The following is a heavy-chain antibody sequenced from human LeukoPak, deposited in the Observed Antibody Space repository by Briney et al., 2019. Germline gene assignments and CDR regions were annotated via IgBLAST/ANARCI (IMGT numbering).Heavy chain of an antibody. J-gene: IGHJ4*02. CDR1: GFTFTNFA. CDR2: IKQDGSEK. CDR3: AREGLYYYGSEYYFDY. V-gene: IGHV3-7*01. D-gene: IGHD3-10*01. Sequence: GGSLRLSCAASGFTFTNFAMTWVRQAPGKGLEWVANIKQDGSEKYYVDSVKGRFTISRDNAKNSLYLQMNSLRAEDTAVYYCAREGLYYYGSEYYFDYWGQGALVTVSS.